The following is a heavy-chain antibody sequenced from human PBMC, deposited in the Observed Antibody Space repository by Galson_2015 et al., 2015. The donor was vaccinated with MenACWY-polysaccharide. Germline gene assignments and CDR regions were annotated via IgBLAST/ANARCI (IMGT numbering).Heavy chain of an antibody. CDR3: TRLVVWNYETKYYYYGMDV. CDR2: IRSKANSYAT. V-gene: IGHV3-73*01. D-gene: IGHD1-7*01. Sequence: SLRLSCAASGFTFSGSAMHWVRQASGKGLEWVGRIRSKANSYATAYAASVKGRFTISRDDSKNTAYLQMNSLKTEDTAVYYCTRLVVWNYETKYYYYGMDVWGQGTTVTVSS. CDR1: GFTFSGSA. J-gene: IGHJ6*02.